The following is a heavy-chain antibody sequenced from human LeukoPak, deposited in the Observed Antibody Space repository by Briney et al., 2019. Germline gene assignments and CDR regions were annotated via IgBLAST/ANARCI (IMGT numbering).Heavy chain of an antibody. CDR3: ARARGGSPYYYYYYMDV. D-gene: IGHD1-26*01. V-gene: IGHV4-39*07. J-gene: IGHJ6*03. Sequence: TSETLSLTCTVSGGSISSSSYYWGWIRQPPGKGLEWIGSIYYSGSTYYNPSLKSRVTISVDTSKNQFSLKLSSVTAADTAVYYCARARGGSPYYYYYYMDVWGKGTTVTVSS. CDR1: GGSISSSSYY. CDR2: IYYSGST.